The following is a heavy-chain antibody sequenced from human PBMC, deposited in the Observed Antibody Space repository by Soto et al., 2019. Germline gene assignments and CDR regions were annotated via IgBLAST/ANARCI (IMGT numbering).Heavy chain of an antibody. CDR3: AKVPGEESPRDHGLDV. V-gene: IGHV3-23*01. D-gene: IGHD2-21*02. J-gene: IGHJ6*02. CDR1: GFTFSDYY. CDR2: ISASGGTT. Sequence: GGSLRLSCAASGFTFSDYYMTWVRQAPRKGLEWVSAISASGGTTYYADSAKGRFTISRENSKNTLYLEMNSLRAEDTAVYYCAKVPGEESPRDHGLDVWGQGTTVTVSS.